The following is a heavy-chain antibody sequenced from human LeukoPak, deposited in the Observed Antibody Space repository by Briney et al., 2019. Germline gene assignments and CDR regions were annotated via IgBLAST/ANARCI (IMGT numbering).Heavy chain of an antibody. D-gene: IGHD1-14*01. J-gene: IGHJ6*02. CDR2: ISGSGGTT. CDR3: AKVSGGGLYYDGMDV. CDR1: GFSFSKAW. V-gene: IGHV3-23*01. Sequence: PGGSLRLSCAASGFSFSKAWMNWVRQAPGKGLEWVSVISGSGGTTYYADSVKGRFTISRDSSKNTLYLQMNSLRAEDTAVYYCAKVSGGGLYYDGMDVWGQGTTVTVSS.